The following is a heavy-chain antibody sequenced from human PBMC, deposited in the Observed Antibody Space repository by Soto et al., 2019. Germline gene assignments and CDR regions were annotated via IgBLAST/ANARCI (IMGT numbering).Heavy chain of an antibody. CDR1: GYSFTSYW. V-gene: IGHV5-10-1*01. D-gene: IGHD5-12*01. Sequence: LKISCKGSGYSFTSYWISWVRQMPGKGLEWMGRIDPSDSYTNYSPSFQGHVTISADKSISTAYLQWSSLKASDTAMYYCARQDSGYDYYYYYGMDVWGQGTTVTVSS. J-gene: IGHJ6*02. CDR3: ARQDSGYDYYYYYGMDV. CDR2: IDPSDSYT.